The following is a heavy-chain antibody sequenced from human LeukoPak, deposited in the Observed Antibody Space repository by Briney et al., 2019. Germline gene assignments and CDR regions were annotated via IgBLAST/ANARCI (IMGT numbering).Heavy chain of an antibody. CDR1: GFTFSNYA. Sequence: GGSLRLSCAASGFTFSNYAMHWVRQAPGKGLEWVAVISYDGSNKYYADSVKGRFTISRDNAKNSLYLQMNSLRAEDTAVYYCARGDYYGSGSSVNAFDIWGQGTMVTVSS. CDR2: ISYDGSNK. V-gene: IGHV3-30*04. CDR3: ARGDYYGSGSSVNAFDI. D-gene: IGHD3-10*01. J-gene: IGHJ3*02.